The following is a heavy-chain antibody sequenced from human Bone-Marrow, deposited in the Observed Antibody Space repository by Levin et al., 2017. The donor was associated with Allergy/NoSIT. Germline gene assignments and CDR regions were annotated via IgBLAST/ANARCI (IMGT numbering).Heavy chain of an antibody. CDR1: GFTLTNYW. CDR2: INRDGTTT. CDR3: AREWPNTGHVFEF. J-gene: IGHJ4*02. D-gene: IGHD1-1*01. Sequence: PSETLSLTCAASGFTLTNYWMHWVRQVPGKGLVWVSHINRDGTTTNYADSVKGRFTISRDSAKNILYLQMNSLSAEDTALYYCAREWPNTGHVFEFWGQGALVTVSP. V-gene: IGHV3-74*01.